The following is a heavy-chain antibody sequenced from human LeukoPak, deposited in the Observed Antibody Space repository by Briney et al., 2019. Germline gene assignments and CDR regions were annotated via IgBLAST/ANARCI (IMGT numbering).Heavy chain of an antibody. CDR2: IIPILGIA. J-gene: IGHJ3*02. V-gene: IGHV1-69*04. D-gene: IGHD2-15*01. Sequence: SVKVSCKASGGTFSSYAISWVRQAPGQGLEWMGGIIPILGIANYAQKFQGRVTITADKSTSTAYMELSSLRSEDTAVYYCARGRLLLSGYCSGGSCYSTLFDIWGQGTMVTVSS. CDR1: GGTFSSYA. CDR3: ARGRLLLSGYCSGGSCYSTLFDI.